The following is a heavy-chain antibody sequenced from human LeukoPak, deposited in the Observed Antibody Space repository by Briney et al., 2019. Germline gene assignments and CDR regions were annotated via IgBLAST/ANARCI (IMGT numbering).Heavy chain of an antibody. D-gene: IGHD3-22*01. J-gene: IGHJ5*02. Sequence: PGGSLRLSCAASGFTFSSYAMSWVRQAPGKGLEWVSAISGSGGSTYYADSVKGRFTISRDNSKNTLYLQMNSLRAEDTAVYYCAKDNYYDSSGYYYHWGQGTLVTVSS. CDR3: AKDNYYDSSGYYYH. CDR2: ISGSGGST. V-gene: IGHV3-23*01. CDR1: GFTFSSYA.